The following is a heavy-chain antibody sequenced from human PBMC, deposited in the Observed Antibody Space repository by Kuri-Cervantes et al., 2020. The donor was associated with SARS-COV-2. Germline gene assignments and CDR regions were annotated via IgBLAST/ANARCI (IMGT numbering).Heavy chain of an antibody. V-gene: IGHV3-48*03. Sequence: GESLKISCIASGFLFSSYEMNWVRQAPGKGLEWISYISSNGNTIYYADSVKGRFTISRDNAKDSLDLQMNSLRAEDTAIYYCVRDHDFWSGYSTGPLDYWGQGTLVTDSS. CDR3: VRDHDFWSGYSTGPLDY. J-gene: IGHJ4*02. CDR1: GFLFSSYE. D-gene: IGHD3-3*01. CDR2: ISSNGNTI.